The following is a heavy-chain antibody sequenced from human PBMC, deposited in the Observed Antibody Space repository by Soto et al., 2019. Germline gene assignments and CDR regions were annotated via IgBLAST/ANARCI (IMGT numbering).Heavy chain of an antibody. CDR1: GFTFSDYY. J-gene: IGHJ4*02. CDR2: ISSSGSTI. CDR3: ARDLLYSSSWSNY. D-gene: IGHD6-13*01. V-gene: IGHV3-11*01. Sequence: GGSMRLSCAASGFTFSDYYMSWISKDPGKGLEWVSYISSSGSTIYYADSVKGRFTISRDNAKNSLYLQMNSLRAEDTAVYYCARDLLYSSSWSNYWGQGTMVTVSS.